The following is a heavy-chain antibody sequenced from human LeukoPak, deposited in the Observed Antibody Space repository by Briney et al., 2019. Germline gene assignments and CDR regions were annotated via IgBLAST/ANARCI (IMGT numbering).Heavy chain of an antibody. J-gene: IGHJ4*02. Sequence: GGSLRLSCAASGFTVSSNYMSWVRQAPGKGLEWVSVIYSGGSTYYADSVKGRFTISRDNSKNTLYLQMNSLRAEDTAVYYCAREASYDYAYDYWGQGTLVTVSS. CDR1: GFTVSSNY. V-gene: IGHV3-66*01. CDR2: IYSGGST. D-gene: IGHD3-16*01. CDR3: AREASYDYAYDY.